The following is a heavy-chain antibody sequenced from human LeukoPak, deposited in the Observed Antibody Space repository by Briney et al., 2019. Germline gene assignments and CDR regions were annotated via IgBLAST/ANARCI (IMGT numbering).Heavy chain of an antibody. D-gene: IGHD6-19*01. V-gene: IGHV4-39*02. Sequence: SETLSLTCTVSGGSISSSSYYWGWIRQPPGKGLEWIGSIYYSGSIYYNPSLKSRVTISVDTSKNQFSLKLNSVTAADTAVYYCARDRPQQWLVRGQRGYYYYMDVWGKGTTVTISS. CDR2: IYYSGSI. CDR1: GGSISSSSYY. J-gene: IGHJ6*03. CDR3: ARDRPQQWLVRGQRGYYYYMDV.